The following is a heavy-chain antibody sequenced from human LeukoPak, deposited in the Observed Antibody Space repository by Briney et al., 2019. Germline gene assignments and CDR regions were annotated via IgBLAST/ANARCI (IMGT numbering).Heavy chain of an antibody. D-gene: IGHD4-23*01. CDR1: GGSISSYY. CDR2: IYYSGST. Sequence: SETLSLTCTVSGGSISSYYWSWIRQPPGKGLEWIGYIYYSGSTNYNPSLKSRVTISVDTSKNQFSLKLSSVTAADTAVYYCAGNGGAYYFDYWGQGTLVTVSS. V-gene: IGHV4-59*01. CDR3: AGNGGAYYFDY. J-gene: IGHJ4*02.